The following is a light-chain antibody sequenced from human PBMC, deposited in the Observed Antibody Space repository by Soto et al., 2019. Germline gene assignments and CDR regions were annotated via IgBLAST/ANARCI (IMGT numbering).Light chain of an antibody. CDR1: QAVSSIL. V-gene: IGKV3-20*01. J-gene: IGKJ2*01. CDR3: QQYGSSPPYT. Sequence: EVVLTQSPGTLSLSPGERATLSCRASQAVSSILLAWYQQKPGQAPRLLIYGASSRANGIPDRFSGSGSGTDVTLTISRLEPEDFAVYYCQQYGSSPPYTFGQGTKLEIK. CDR2: GAS.